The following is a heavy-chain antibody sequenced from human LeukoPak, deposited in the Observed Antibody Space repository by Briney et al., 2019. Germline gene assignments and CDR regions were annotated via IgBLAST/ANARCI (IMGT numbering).Heavy chain of an antibody. V-gene: IGHV3-48*01. CDR1: GFTFSSYN. D-gene: IGHD6-6*01. CDR3: ARDSGGAGRSLDY. CDR2: ISSSSSTV. J-gene: IGHJ4*02. Sequence: GGSLRLSYAASGFTFSSYNMNWVRQAPGKGLEWISYISSSSSTVYYADSVRGRFTISRDNAQNSLYLQMNSLRAEDTAVYYCARDSGGAGRSLDYWGQGTLVTVSS.